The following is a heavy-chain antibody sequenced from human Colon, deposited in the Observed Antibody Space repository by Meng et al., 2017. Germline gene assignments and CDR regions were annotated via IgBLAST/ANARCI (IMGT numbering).Heavy chain of an antibody. J-gene: IGHJ4*02. CDR3: ARHQNGMTYPLDY. V-gene: IGHV4-59*08. Sequence: HLQYSGPCLLGPSDPLSTTCSFLWGSISTSYCTWSRQPRGKGLEWIGNIYYWGRTNYNPSLARRVTISVDSSKNQFSLTLSSVPAADTAVYYCARHQNGMTYPLDYWGQGTLVTVSS. CDR2: IYYWGRT. CDR1: WGSISTSY. D-gene: IGHD1-20*01.